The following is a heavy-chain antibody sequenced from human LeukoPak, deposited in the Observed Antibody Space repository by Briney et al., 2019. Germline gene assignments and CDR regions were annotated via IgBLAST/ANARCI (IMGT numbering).Heavy chain of an antibody. CDR1: GYSFTTYW. CDR3: ARCPTNYYGMDV. D-gene: IGHD1-26*01. V-gene: IGHV5-51*01. CDR2: IYPGDSDT. Sequence: GESLKISCKGSGYSFTTYWIVWVRQMPGKGPEWMGVIYPGDSDTRYSPSFQGHVTISADKSISTAYLQWSSLKASDTAMYYCARCPTNYYGMDVWGQGTTVTVSS. J-gene: IGHJ6*02.